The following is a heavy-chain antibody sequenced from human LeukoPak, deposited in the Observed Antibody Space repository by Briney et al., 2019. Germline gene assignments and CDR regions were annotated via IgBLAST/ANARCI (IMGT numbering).Heavy chain of an antibody. CDR1: GFTFSNAW. V-gene: IGHV3-48*02. CDR2: IGTSSSTT. J-gene: IGHJ4*02. CDR3: ARDLNWLLDY. Sequence: GGSLRLSCAASGFTFSNAWMTWVRQAPGKGLEWVSYIGTSSSTTSYADSVKGRFTISRDNARNSLYLQMNSLRDEDTAVYYCARDLNWLLDYWGQGALVTVSS. D-gene: IGHD5-12*01.